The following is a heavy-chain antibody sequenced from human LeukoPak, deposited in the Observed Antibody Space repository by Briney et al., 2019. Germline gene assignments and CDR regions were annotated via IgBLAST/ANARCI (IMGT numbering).Heavy chain of an antibody. CDR1: GLNFNSHT. Sequence: PGGSLRLSCVASGLNFNSHTMKWVRQAPGKGLEWVSSISSDSNSIYHADSVKGRFTISRDNAKNSLYLQMNSLRAEDTAVYYCARDLLFSEGYDRGQGTLVTVSS. V-gene: IGHV3-21*01. CDR2: ISSDSNSI. J-gene: IGHJ4*02. D-gene: IGHD5-12*01. CDR3: ARDLLFSEGYD.